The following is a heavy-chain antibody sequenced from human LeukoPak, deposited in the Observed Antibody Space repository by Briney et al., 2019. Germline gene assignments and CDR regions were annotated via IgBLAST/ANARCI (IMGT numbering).Heavy chain of an antibody. CDR3: ASTTTTPRGGY. CDR1: GGSISSSSYY. CDR2: IYYSGST. V-gene: IGHV4-39*01. D-gene: IGHD1-14*01. J-gene: IGHJ4*02. Sequence: SETLSLTCTVSGGSISSSSYYWGWIRQPPGKGLEWIGSIYYSGSTYYNPSLKSRVTISVDTSKNQFSLKLSSVTAADTAVYYCASTTTTPRGGYWGRGTLVTVSS.